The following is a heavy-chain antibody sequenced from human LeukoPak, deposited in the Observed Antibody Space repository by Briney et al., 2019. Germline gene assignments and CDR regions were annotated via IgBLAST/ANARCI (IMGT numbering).Heavy chain of an antibody. CDR1: GGSFSGYY. CDR3: ARHGTPLRYGTGNYYKGAPFDY. Sequence: SETLSLTCAVYGGSFSGYYWSWIRQPPGKGLEWIGEINHSGSTNYNPSLKSRVTISVDTSKNQFSLKLSSVTAADTAVYYCARHGTPLRYGTGNYYKGAPFDYWGQGTLVTVSS. J-gene: IGHJ4*02. V-gene: IGHV4-34*01. CDR2: INHSGST. D-gene: IGHD3-10*01.